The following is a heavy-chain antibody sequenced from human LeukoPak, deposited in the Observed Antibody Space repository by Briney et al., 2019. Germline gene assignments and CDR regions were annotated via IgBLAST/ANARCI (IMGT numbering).Heavy chain of an antibody. CDR1: GYIFTGYY. CDR2: SNPNSGGT. V-gene: IGHV1-2*02. CDR3: ARLRGETYYDFWSGYQGSPYGMDV. J-gene: IGHJ6*02. D-gene: IGHD3-3*01. Sequence: ASVKVSCKTSGYIFTGYYLYWVRQAPGQGLEWMGWSNPNSGGTNYAQKFQGRVTMTRDTSISTAYMELSRLRSDDTAVYYCARLRGETYYDFWSGYQGSPYGMDVWGQGTTVTVSS.